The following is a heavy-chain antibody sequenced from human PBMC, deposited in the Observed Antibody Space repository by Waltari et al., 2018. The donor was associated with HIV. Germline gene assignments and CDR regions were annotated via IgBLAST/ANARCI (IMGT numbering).Heavy chain of an antibody. CDR2: ISPMSNPP. J-gene: IGHJ4*02. D-gene: IGHD3-16*01. CDR3: ASARETMGVDFDS. V-gene: IGHV1-69*08. CDR1: GGAFSSYT. Sequence: QVQLVQSGAEVKKPGSSVKVSCKDSGGAFSSYTINWVRKAPGQGLELLRRISPMSNPPNNAEKFQGRVTITADKSTSTAYMELTSLRSDDTAVYYCASARETMGVDFDSWGLGTLVTVSS.